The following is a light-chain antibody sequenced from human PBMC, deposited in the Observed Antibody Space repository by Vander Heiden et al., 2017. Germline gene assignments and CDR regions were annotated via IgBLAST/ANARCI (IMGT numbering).Light chain of an antibody. J-gene: IGLJ1*01. CDR1: SSDVGGYNY. CDR2: GVS. CDR3: SSYTTSSPFV. Sequence: QSALTQPASVSGSPGQSITISCTGTSSDVGGYNYVSWYQHHPGKAPQLMIYGVSNRPSGVSDRFSGSKSGNTASLTISGLQAEDDADYYCSSYTTSSPFVFGTGTKVTVL. V-gene: IGLV2-14*03.